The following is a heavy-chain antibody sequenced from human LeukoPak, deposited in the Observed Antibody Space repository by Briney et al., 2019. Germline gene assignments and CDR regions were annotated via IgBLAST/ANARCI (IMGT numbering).Heavy chain of an antibody. CDR2: TYYSGST. D-gene: IGHD6-6*01. CDR3: ARHALSIAAPFDY. V-gene: IGHV4-59*08. Sequence: PSETLSLTCTVSGGSISSYYWSWIRQPPGKGLEWIGYTYYSGSTNYNPSLKSRVTISVDTSKSQFSLKLSSVTAADTAVYYCARHALSIAAPFDYWGQGTLVTVSS. J-gene: IGHJ4*02. CDR1: GGSISSYY.